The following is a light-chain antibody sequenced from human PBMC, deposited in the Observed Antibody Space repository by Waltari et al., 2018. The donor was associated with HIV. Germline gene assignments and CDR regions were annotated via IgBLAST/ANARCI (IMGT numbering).Light chain of an antibody. CDR1: SGSIASNY. V-gene: IGLV6-57*03. CDR3: QSYDCSRCV. CDR2: EDN. J-gene: IGLJ3*02. Sequence: NFMLTQPHSVSESPGKTVTISCTRSSGSIASNYVQWYQQRPGSAPTSVVFEDNQRPSGVPDRFSGSIDTSPTPASLSLSGLKTEDEAGFFFQSYDCSRCVFGGGTKLTVL.